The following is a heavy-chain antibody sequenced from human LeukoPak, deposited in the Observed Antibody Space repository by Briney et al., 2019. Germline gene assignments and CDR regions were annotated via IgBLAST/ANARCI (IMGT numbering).Heavy chain of an antibody. J-gene: IGHJ4*02. D-gene: IGHD2-2*01. CDR2: ITSDGSWT. Sequence: GGSLRLSCAAAGNYWMHWVRQAPGMGLVWVSHITSDGSWTSYADSVKGRFTISKDNAKNTVYLQMNNLRAEDTAVYYCVSFYETYWGRGTLVTVSS. CDR1: GNYW. V-gene: IGHV3-74*01. CDR3: VSFYETY.